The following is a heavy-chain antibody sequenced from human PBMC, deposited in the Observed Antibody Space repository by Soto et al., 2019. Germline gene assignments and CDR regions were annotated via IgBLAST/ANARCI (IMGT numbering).Heavy chain of an antibody. Sequence: ASVKVSCKASGYTFTSYDINWVRQATGQGLEWMGWMNPNSGNTGYAQKFQGRVTMTRNTSISTAYMELSSLRSEDTAVYYCARAQGYSSSRFRVLKREHTEYYYFYMDVWGKGTTVTVSS. CDR1: GYTFTSYD. J-gene: IGHJ6*03. V-gene: IGHV1-8*01. D-gene: IGHD6-13*01. CDR2: MNPNSGNT. CDR3: ARAQGYSSSRFRVLKREHTEYYYFYMDV.